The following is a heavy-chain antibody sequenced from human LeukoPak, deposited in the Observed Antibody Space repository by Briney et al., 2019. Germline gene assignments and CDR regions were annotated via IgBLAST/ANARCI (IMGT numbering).Heavy chain of an antibody. CDR3: VRHEEEDGYNAKTFDY. J-gene: IGHJ4*02. D-gene: IGHD5-24*01. V-gene: IGHV4-39*01. CDR2: THYSRNT. CDR1: GGSISSSGNF. Sequence: SETLSLTCTVSGGSISSSGNFWGWVRQPPGMGLEWIASTHYSRNTYYNPSLKSRVTISVDTSKNQFSLKLSSVTAADTAVYYCVRHEEEDGYNAKTFDYWGQGTLVTVSS.